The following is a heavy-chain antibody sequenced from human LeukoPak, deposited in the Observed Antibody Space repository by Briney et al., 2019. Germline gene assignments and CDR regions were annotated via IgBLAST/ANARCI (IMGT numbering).Heavy chain of an antibody. CDR1: GGSISTYY. J-gene: IGHJ5*02. V-gene: IGHV4-4*08. CDR3: ARSPHNSAWYEKWFDP. CDR2: ISASGGT. D-gene: IGHD6-19*01. Sequence: PSETLSLTCTVSGGSISTYYWSWIRQSPGKGLECIADISASGGTNYNPSLESRVTVSIDSSKNQFSLKLSSVTAADTAVFYCARSPHNSAWYEKWFDPWGQGTLVTVSS.